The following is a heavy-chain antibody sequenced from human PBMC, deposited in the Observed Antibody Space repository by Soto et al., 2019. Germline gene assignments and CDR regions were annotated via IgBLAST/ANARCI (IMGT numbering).Heavy chain of an antibody. J-gene: IGHJ5*02. CDR3: ARGGARVFYSPLRIDT. CDR1: GGTFSTYG. CDR2: IIPIFGTT. D-gene: IGHD2-15*01. Sequence: QVQLVQSGAEVKKPGSSVKVSCKSSGGTFSTYGFFWVRQATGQGLEWMGGIIPIFGTTNYAQKFHDRVTITTDESTSTVYMDLTSLKSEDTAVSYCARGGARVFYSPLRIDTWGQGTLVTVSA. V-gene: IGHV1-69*01.